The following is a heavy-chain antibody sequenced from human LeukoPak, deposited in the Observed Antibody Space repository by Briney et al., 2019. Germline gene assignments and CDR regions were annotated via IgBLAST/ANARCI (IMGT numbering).Heavy chain of an antibody. Sequence: SETLSLTCSVSGGPICRYDGIGIRQPPGKGLEWIGYIYYDGSTNYNPSLKSRVSISVDTSKNQFSLKLSSVTAADTAVYYCATGFSSGNWSFELCGRGNLVTVSS. CDR3: ATGFSSGNWSFEL. CDR2: IYYDGST. V-gene: IGHV4-59*12. CDR1: GGPICRYD. D-gene: IGHD1-14*01. J-gene: IGHJ2*01.